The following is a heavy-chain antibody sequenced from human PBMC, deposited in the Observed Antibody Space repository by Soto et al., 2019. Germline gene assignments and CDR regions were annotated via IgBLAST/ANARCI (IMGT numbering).Heavy chain of an antibody. CDR1: GGSISSGGSS. D-gene: IGHD6-19*01. V-gene: IGHV4-30-2*01. Sequence: SETLSLTCAVSGGSISSGGSSWSWIQQPPGKGLEWIGYIYHSGSTYYNPSLKSRVTISVDRSKNQFSLKLSSVTAADTAVYYCARAGDSSGPVALGYWGQGTLVTVSS. CDR3: ARAGDSSGPVALGY. CDR2: IYHSGST. J-gene: IGHJ4*02.